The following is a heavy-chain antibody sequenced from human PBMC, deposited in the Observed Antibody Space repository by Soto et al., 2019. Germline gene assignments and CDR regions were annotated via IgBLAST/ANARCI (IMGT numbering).Heavy chain of an antibody. CDR3: AIDPPTTSDYGDYQAVDF. CDR2: IWFDGSRT. V-gene: IGHV3-33*01. Sequence: QVQLVESGGGVVQPGGSLRVSCAASGFTFSTYAMHWVRQAPGKGLEWVAVIWFDGSRTYSAVSVRGRFTISRDNSKNTVYLQLNSLRDDDTALYYWAIDPPTTSDYGDYQAVDFWGPGTMVTVSS. CDR1: GFTFSTYA. D-gene: IGHD4-17*01. J-gene: IGHJ3*01.